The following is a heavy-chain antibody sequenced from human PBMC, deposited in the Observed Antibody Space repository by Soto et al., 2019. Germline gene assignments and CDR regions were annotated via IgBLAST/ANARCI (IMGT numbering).Heavy chain of an antibody. V-gene: IGHV1-46*01. CDR3: AADKDSSGYYYYYGMDV. CDR1: GYTFTSYY. J-gene: IGHJ6*02. Sequence: ASVKVSCKASGYTFTSYYMHWVRQAPGQGLEWMGIINPSGGSTTYAQKFQGRVTMTRDTSTSTVYMELSSLRSEDTAVYYCAADKDSSGYYYYYGMDVWGQGTTVTVSS. D-gene: IGHD3-22*01. CDR2: INPSGGST.